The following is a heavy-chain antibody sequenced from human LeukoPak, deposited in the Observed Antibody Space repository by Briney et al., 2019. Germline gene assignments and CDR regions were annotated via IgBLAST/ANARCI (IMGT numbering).Heavy chain of an antibody. CDR2: IYRSGST. V-gene: IGHV4-30-2*01. J-gene: IGHJ3*02. D-gene: IGHD3-10*02. Sequence: SETLSLTCTVSGGSISSGDYYWSWIRQPPGKGLEWIGYIYRSGSTYYNPSLKSRVTISVDRSNNQFSLRLSSVTAADTAVYYCAREDYDVQIVGWLAFDIWGQGTMVTVSS. CDR3: AREDYDVQIVGWLAFDI. CDR1: GGSISSGDYY.